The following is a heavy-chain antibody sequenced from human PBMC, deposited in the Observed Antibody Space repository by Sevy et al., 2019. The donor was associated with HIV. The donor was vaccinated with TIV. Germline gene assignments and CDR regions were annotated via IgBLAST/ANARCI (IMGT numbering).Heavy chain of an antibody. CDR1: GFTFSSYA. CDR2: ISGSGGST. J-gene: IGHJ4*02. Sequence: GGSLRLSCAASGFTFSSYAMSWVRQAPGKGLEWVSAISGSGGSTYYADSVKGRFTISRDNSKNKLYLQMNSLRAEDTAVYYCAKDRSVLTGLRFDYWGQGTLVTVSS. CDR3: AKDRSVLTGLRFDY. D-gene: IGHD3-9*01. V-gene: IGHV3-23*01.